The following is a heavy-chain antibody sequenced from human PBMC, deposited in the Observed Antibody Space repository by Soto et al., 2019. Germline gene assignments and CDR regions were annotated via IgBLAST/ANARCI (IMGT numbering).Heavy chain of an antibody. CDR3: ARGPDYEGYFDY. D-gene: IGHD4-17*01. Sequence: QVRLVQSGAEVKKPGSSVEVSCKASGGTFSNFANNWVRQAPGQGLEWMGGIILPFGVPHYAQKFQGRVTIAADESMTTVYMDLSGLRSEDAAVYYCARGPDYEGYFDYWGQGTLVTVPS. CDR1: GGTFSNFA. CDR2: IILPFGVP. J-gene: IGHJ4*02. V-gene: IGHV1-69*12.